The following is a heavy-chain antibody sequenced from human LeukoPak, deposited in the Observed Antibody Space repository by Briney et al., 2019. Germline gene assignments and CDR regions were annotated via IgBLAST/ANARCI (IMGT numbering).Heavy chain of an antibody. V-gene: IGHV4-39*07. CDR2: IYYSGST. CDR1: GGSISSSSYY. D-gene: IGHD3-10*01. Sequence: PSETLSLTCTVSGGSISSSSYYWGWIRQPPGKGLEWIGSIYYSGSTYYNPSLKSRVTISVDTSKNQFSLKLSSVTAADTAVYYCASIRGLVDYWGQGTLVTVSS. CDR3: ASIRGLVDY. J-gene: IGHJ4*02.